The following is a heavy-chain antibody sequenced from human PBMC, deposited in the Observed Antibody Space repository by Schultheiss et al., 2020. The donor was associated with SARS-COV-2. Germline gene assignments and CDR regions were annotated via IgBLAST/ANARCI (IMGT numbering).Heavy chain of an antibody. CDR3: ARDPYGVSL. CDR2: ISAYNGNT. D-gene: IGHD4-17*01. Sequence: ASVKVSCKASGYTFTSYGISWVRQAPGQGLEWMGWISAYNGNTNYAQKLQGRVTMTRDTSTSTVYMELSSLRSEDTAVYYCARDPYGVSLWGQGTLVTVPS. V-gene: IGHV1-18*01. J-gene: IGHJ4*02. CDR1: GYTFTSYG.